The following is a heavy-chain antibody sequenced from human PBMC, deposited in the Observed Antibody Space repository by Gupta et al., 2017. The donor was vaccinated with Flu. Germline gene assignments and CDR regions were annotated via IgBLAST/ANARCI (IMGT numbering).Heavy chain of an antibody. CDR3: ARDWTNFDY. Sequence: QVQLVESGGGVVQPGRSLRLSCAASGFTFRSYALHWVRQAPGKGLEWVAVISYDGNDQYYADSVKGRFTISRDNSKNTLYLQMNSLRVEDTAVYYCARDWTNFDYWGQGTLVTVSS. D-gene: IGHD3/OR15-3a*01. CDR2: ISYDGNDQ. V-gene: IGHV3-30-3*01. J-gene: IGHJ4*02. CDR1: GFTFRSYA.